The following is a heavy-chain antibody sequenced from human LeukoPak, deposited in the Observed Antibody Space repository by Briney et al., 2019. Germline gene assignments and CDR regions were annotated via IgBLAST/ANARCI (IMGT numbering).Heavy chain of an antibody. CDR1: GFTFSSYG. CDR2: ISYDGSNK. V-gene: IGHV3-30*18. Sequence: PGRSLRLSCAASGFTFSSYGMHWVRQAPGKGLEWVAVISYDGSNKYYADSVKGRFTISRDNSKNTLYLQMNSLRAEDTAVYYCAKEFRMGFGDFDPAFDYCGQGTLVTVSS. J-gene: IGHJ4*02. CDR3: AKEFRMGFGDFDPAFDY. D-gene: IGHD3-10*01.